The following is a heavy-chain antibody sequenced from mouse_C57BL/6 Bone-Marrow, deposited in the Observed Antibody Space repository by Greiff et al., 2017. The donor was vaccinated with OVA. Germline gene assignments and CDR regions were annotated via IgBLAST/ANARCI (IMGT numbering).Heavy chain of an antibody. J-gene: IGHJ1*03. CDR1: GYAFSSYW. Sequence: QVQLQQSGAELVKPGASVKISCKASGYAFSSYWMNWVKQRPGKGLEWIGQIYPGDGDTNYNGKFKGKATLTADKSSSTAYMQLSSLTSEDSAVYFCARYGLLRSRYFDVWGTGTTVTVSS. D-gene: IGHD1-1*01. V-gene: IGHV1-80*01. CDR3: ARYGLLRSRYFDV. CDR2: IYPGDGDT.